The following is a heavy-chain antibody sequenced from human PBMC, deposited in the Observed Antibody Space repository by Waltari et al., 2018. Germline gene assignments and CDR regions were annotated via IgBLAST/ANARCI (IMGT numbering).Heavy chain of an antibody. CDR2: NSESGDIT. V-gene: IGHV3-23*01. J-gene: IGHJ4*02. D-gene: IGHD7-27*01. CDR1: GFSFSKYA. CDR3: AMLTGAYPFDY. Sequence: EVRMLESGGGLVQPGGSLRLSCVASGFSFSKYAMRWVRQAPGKGLEWVSSNSESGDITHYADSLKGRFTISRYNSKNRLYMQMNSLRVEDTATYYCAMLTGAYPFDYWGQGTLVTVSS.